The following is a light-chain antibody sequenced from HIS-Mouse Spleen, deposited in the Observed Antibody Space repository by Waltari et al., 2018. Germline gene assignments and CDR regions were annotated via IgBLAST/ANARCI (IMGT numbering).Light chain of an antibody. CDR1: QGISSY. V-gene: IGKV1-9*01. Sequence: DIQLTQSPSFLSASVGDRVTITCRASQGISSYLAWYQQKPGKAPKLLSYAASTLQIGVPSRFSGSGSGTEFTLTISSLQPEDFATYYCQQLNSYPPTFGQGTKVEIK. CDR2: AAS. CDR3: QQLNSYPPT. J-gene: IGKJ1*01.